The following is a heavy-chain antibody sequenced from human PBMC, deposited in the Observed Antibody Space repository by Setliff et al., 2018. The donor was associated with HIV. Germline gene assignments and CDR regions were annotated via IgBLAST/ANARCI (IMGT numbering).Heavy chain of an antibody. CDR2: INAGNGNT. CDR1: GYIFTTYS. J-gene: IGHJ3*02. D-gene: IGHD1-26*01. CDR3: AKDRGVGATGSVFDI. V-gene: IGHV1-3*01. Sequence: GASVKVSCKASGYIFTTYSIHWVRQAPGQRLEWMGWINAGNGNTKYSQKFQGRVTITADKSTSTAYMELSSLKSEDTAMYYCAKDRGVGATGSVFDIWGQGTMVTVSS.